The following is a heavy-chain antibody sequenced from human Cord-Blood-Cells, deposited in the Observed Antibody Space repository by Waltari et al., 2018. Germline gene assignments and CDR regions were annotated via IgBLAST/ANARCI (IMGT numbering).Heavy chain of an antibody. D-gene: IGHD2-8*01. CDR2: IKQEGSEK. CDR3: ARVGFGVCFDY. Sequence: EVQLVESGGGLVQPGGSLRLSCAASGFTFSSYWMGWVRQAPGKGREWVANIKQEGSEKYYVDSVKGRFTSSRDNAKNSLYLQMNSLRAEDTAVYYCARVGFGVCFDYWGQGTLVTVSS. V-gene: IGHV3-7*01. J-gene: IGHJ4*02. CDR1: GFTFSSYW.